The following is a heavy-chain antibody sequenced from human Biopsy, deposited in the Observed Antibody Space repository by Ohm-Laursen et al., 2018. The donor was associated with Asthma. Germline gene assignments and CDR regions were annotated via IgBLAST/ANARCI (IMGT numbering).Heavy chain of an antibody. D-gene: IGHD3-16*01. CDR3: TRWSLRVRDTPNDY. J-gene: IGHJ4*02. V-gene: IGHV1-8*02. Sequence: SVKVSCKASGGTFRTYAFNWVRQATGQGLEWMGWMNPNSGNTGYPQNFQGRVTMTRDTSISTAYMELSSLRSEDTAVYYCTRWSLRVRDTPNDYWGQGTLVTVSS. CDR2: MNPNSGNT. CDR1: GGTFRTYA.